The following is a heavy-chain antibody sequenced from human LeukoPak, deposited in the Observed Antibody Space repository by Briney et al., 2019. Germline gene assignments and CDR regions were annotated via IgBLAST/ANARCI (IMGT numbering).Heavy chain of an antibody. Sequence: SETLSLTCTVSGGPFSSYYWSWIRQPPGKGLEWIGYIYCTGSANYNPSLKSRVTMSVDTSKNQFSLKLSSVTAADTAVYYCARQRADRIFGVVMGFGLDYWGRGTLVTVSS. CDR1: GGPFSSYY. CDR2: IYCTGSA. D-gene: IGHD3-3*02. V-gene: IGHV4-59*12. J-gene: IGHJ4*02. CDR3: ARQRADRIFGVVMGFGLDY.